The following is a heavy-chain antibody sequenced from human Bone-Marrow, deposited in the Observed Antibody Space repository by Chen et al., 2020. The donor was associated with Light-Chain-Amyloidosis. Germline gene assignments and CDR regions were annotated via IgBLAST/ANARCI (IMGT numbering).Heavy chain of an antibody. D-gene: IGHD4-4*01. J-gene: IGHJ4*02. CDR1: GDSLESGNYY. V-gene: IGHV4-31*03. CDR2: IYFSVNT. CDR3: ARADYIDRSFDY. Sequence: QVQLQESGPGLVKPSQTLSLTCTVSGDSLESGNYYWSWIRQHPGKGLEWIGYIYFSVNTYYNPSLLSRVTISLDTLNNQFSLRLSSVTAADTAVYYCARADYIDRSFDYWGQGILVTVSS.